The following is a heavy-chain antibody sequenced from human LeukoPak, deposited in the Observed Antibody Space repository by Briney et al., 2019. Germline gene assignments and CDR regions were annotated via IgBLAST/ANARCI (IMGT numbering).Heavy chain of an antibody. CDR2: IIPIFGTA. J-gene: IGHJ4*02. V-gene: IGHV1-69*13. D-gene: IGHD6-13*01. Sequence: GASVKVSCKASGYTFTSYYMHWVRQAPGQGLEWMGGIIPIFGTANYAQKFQGRVTITADESTSTAYMELSSLRSEDTAVYYCARGPMGDIAAAGTLDYWGQGTLVTVSS. CDR1: GYTFTSYY. CDR3: ARGPMGDIAAAGTLDY.